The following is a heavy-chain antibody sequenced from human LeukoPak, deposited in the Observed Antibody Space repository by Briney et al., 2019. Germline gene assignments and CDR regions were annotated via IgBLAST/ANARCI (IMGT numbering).Heavy chain of an antibody. CDR2: INSGGSAI. J-gene: IGHJ4*02. CDR1: GFTFNSYE. CDR3: ATGGSYVHY. V-gene: IGHV3-48*03. Sequence: PGGSLRLSCAASGFTFNSYEMNWVRQAPGKGLEWVSYINSGGSAIYYADSVKGRFTISRDNAKNSLYLKMNSLRADDTAVYYCATGGSYVHYWGQGTLVTVSS. D-gene: IGHD1-26*01.